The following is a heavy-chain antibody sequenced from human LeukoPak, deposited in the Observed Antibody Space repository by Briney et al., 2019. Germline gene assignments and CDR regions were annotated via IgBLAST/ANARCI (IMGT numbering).Heavy chain of an antibody. V-gene: IGHV4-59*01. CDR2: IYYSGST. J-gene: IGHJ4*02. Sequence: SETLSLTCTVSGGSISSYYWSWIRQPPGKGLGWIGYIYYSGSTNYNPSLKSRVTISVDTSKNQFSLKLSSVTAADTAVYYCARVSWDYYDSSGYSPRYYFDYWGQGTLVTVSS. CDR3: ARVSWDYYDSSGYSPRYYFDY. D-gene: IGHD3-22*01. CDR1: GGSISSYY.